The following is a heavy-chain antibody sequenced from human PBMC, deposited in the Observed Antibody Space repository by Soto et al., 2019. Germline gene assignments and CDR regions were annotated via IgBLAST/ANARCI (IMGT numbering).Heavy chain of an antibody. CDR2: IIPILGIA. CDR3: AMGGSGKDY. J-gene: IGHJ4*02. D-gene: IGHD3-10*01. Sequence: QVQLVQSGAEVKKPGSSVKVSCKASGGTFSSYTISWVRQAPGQGLEWMGRIIPILGIANYAQKFQGRVTLTADKSTRTAYMELSSLRSEDTAVYYCAMGGSGKDYWGQGTLVTGSS. CDR1: GGTFSSYT. V-gene: IGHV1-69*02.